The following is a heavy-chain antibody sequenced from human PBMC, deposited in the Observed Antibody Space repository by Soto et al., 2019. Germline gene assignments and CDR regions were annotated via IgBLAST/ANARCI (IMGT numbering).Heavy chain of an antibody. CDR2: ISSSSSYI. CDR3: ASLSAVADLYYYYGMDV. Sequence: EVQLVESGGGLVKPGGSLRLSCAASGFTFSSYSMNWVRQAPGKGLEWVSSISSSSSYIYYADSVKGRFTISRDSAKNSLYLQMNSLRAEDTAVYYCASLSAVADLYYYYGMDVWGQGTTVTVSS. J-gene: IGHJ6*02. V-gene: IGHV3-21*01. CDR1: GFTFSSYS. D-gene: IGHD6-19*01.